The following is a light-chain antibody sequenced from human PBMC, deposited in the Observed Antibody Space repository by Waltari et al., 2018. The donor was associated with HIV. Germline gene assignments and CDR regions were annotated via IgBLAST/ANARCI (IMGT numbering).Light chain of an antibody. CDR1: SGDVGGFDF. CDR3: ASYTHRSTLV. J-gene: IGLJ3*02. V-gene: IGLV2-14*01. Sequence: QSALTQPASVSGSPGQSITISCTGTSGDVGGFDFVSWYQQYPGTAPKVIISDVTHRPSGVSSRFSGSKSGNTASLTISWLQGEDEADYYCASYTHRSTLVFGGGTKLTVL. CDR2: DVT.